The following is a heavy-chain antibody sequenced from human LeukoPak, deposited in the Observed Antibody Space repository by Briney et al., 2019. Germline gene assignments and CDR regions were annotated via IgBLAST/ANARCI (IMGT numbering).Heavy chain of an antibody. CDR3: ARVKNLYYDSEYDAFDI. CDR2: ISSSSSTI. CDR1: GFTFSSYS. D-gene: IGHD3-22*01. V-gene: IGHV3-48*01. Sequence: GGSLRLSCAASGFTFSSYSMNWVRQAPGKGLEWVSYISSSSSTIYYADSVKGRFTISRDNAKNSLYLQMNSLRAEDTAVYYCARVKNLYYDSEYDAFDIWGQGAMVTVSS. J-gene: IGHJ3*02.